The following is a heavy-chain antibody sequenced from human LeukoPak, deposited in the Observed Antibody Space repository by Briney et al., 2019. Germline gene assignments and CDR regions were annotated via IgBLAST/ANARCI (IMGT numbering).Heavy chain of an antibody. D-gene: IGHD3-3*01. CDR1: GDSVSSNSAA. J-gene: IGHJ4*02. CDR3: ARDTYYDFWSGYSIADY. Sequence: QALSLTCAISGDSVSSNSAAWNWIRQSPSRGLEWLGRIYYRSKWYNDYAVSVKSRITINPDTSKNQFSLQLNSVTPEDTAVYYCARDTYYDFWSGYSIADYWGQGTLVTVS. V-gene: IGHV6-1*01. CDR2: IYYRSKWYN.